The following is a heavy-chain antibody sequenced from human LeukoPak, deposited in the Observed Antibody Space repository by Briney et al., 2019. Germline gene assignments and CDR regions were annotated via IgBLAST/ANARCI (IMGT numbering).Heavy chain of an antibody. CDR2: ISYDGSNK. CDR1: GFTFSSYG. CDR3: ARDGKGY. D-gene: IGHD1-1*01. J-gene: IGHJ4*02. Sequence: PGESLRLSCAASGFTFSSYGMHWVRQAPGKGLEWVAVISYDGSNKYYADSVKGRFTISRDNAKNSLYLQMNSLRAEDTAVYYCARDGKGYWGQGTLVTVSS. V-gene: IGHV3-30*03.